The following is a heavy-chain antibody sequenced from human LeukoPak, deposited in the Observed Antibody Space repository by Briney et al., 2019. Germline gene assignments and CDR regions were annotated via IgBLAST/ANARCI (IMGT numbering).Heavy chain of an antibody. CDR1: GFTFSSYA. Sequence: GGSLRLSCAASGFTFSSYAMSWVRQAPGKGLEWVAVISYDGSNKYYADSVKGRFTISRDNSKNTLYLQMNSLRAEDTAVYYCAKDLWRVTKTSDYWGQGTLVTVSS. CDR2: ISYDGSNK. V-gene: IGHV3-30*18. J-gene: IGHJ4*02. CDR3: AKDLWRVTKTSDY.